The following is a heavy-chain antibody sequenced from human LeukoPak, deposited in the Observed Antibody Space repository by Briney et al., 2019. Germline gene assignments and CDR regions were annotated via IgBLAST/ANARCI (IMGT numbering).Heavy chain of an antibody. CDR2: ISAYNGNT. Sequence: GASVKVSCKASGYTFTSYGISWVRQAPGQGLEWMGWISAYNGNTNYAQKLQGRVTMTTDTSTSTAYMELRSLRSDDTAVYYCARGATRGIAVAEDAFDIWGQGTMVTVSS. D-gene: IGHD6-19*01. V-gene: IGHV1-18*01. CDR1: GYTFTSYG. CDR3: ARGATRGIAVAEDAFDI. J-gene: IGHJ3*02.